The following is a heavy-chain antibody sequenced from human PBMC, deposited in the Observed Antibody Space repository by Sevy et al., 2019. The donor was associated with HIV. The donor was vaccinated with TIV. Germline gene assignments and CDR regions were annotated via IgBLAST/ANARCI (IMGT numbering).Heavy chain of an antibody. CDR1: GCSISSYF. CDR2: IYFTGNT. D-gene: IGHD1-1*01. V-gene: IGHV4-59*01. Sequence: SETLSLTCSVSGCSISSYFWTWVRQSPGKGLEWIGNIYFTGNTDYSPSLKSRVTLSPDTSKSQFSLTLKSVTAADTAIYFCARASTTRPRVLDYWGQGTLVTVSS. J-gene: IGHJ4*02. CDR3: ARASTTRPRVLDY.